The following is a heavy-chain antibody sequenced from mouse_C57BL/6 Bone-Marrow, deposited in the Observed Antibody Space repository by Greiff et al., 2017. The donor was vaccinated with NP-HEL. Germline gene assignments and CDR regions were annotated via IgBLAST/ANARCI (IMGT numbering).Heavy chain of an antibody. Sequence: VHLVESGPGLVAPSQSLSITCTVSGFSLTSYGVHWVRQPPGKGLEWLVVIWSDGSTTYNSALKSRLSISKDNSKSQVFLKMNSLQTDDTAMYYCARANYYGSSYAMDYWGQGTSVTVSS. CDR2: IWSDGST. V-gene: IGHV2-6*03. D-gene: IGHD1-1*01. CDR3: ARANYYGSSYAMDY. J-gene: IGHJ4*01. CDR1: GFSLTSYG.